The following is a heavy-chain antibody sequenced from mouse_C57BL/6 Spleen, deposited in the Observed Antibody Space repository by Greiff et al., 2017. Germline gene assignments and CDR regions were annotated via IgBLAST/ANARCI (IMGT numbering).Heavy chain of an antibody. CDR3: ARRGGYDYGEYYFDY. CDR2: IYPRSGNT. D-gene: IGHD2-4*01. V-gene: IGHV1-81*01. Sequence: VQLVESGAELARPGASVKLSCKASGYTFTSYGISWVKQRTGQGLEWIGEIYPRSGNTYYNEKLKGKATLTADKSSSTAYMELRSLTSEDSAVYFCARRGGYDYGEYYFDYWGQGTTLTVSS. J-gene: IGHJ2*01. CDR1: GYTFTSYG.